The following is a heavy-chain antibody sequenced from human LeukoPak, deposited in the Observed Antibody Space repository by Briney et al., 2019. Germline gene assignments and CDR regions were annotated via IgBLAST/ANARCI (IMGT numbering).Heavy chain of an antibody. V-gene: IGHV3-66*01. CDR1: GDSISNYY. J-gene: IGHJ4*02. Sequence: PSETLSLTCTVSGDSISNYYWSWIRQSPGKGLEWVSVIYTGGSTYYADSVKGRFTISRDNSKNTLYLQMDSLRAEDTAVYYCARDPLSHNSNWRPYYFDCWGQGTLVTVSS. D-gene: IGHD4-11*01. CDR2: IYTGGST. CDR3: ARDPLSHNSNWRPYYFDC.